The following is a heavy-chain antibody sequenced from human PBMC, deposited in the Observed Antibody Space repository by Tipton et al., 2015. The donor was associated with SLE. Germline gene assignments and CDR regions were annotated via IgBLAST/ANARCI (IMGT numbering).Heavy chain of an antibody. J-gene: IGHJ4*02. CDR2: IHRSGST. V-gene: IGHV4-4*07. Sequence: TLSLTCTVFGGSISSYYWSWIRQPAGQGLEWIGQIHRSGSTSYNPSPKSQVTISVDTSRNQFSLKLSSLSAADTAGYYCARGRDRSGYQIHGFDYWGQGTLVTVSS. CDR3: ARGRDRSGYQIHGFDY. D-gene: IGHD3-22*01. CDR1: GGSISSYY.